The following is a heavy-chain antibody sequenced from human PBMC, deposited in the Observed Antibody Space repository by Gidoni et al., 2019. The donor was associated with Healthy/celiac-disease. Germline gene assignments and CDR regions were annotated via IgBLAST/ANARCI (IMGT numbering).Heavy chain of an antibody. D-gene: IGHD2-15*01. V-gene: IGHV4-39*01. CDR1: GGSISSSSYY. CDR3: ARQGDIVVVVAY. CDR2: IYYSGST. Sequence: QLQLQESGPGLVKPSETLSLTCTVSGGSISSSSYYWGWIRQPPGKGLEWIGSIYYSGSTYYNPSLKSRVTISVDTSKNQFSLKLSSVTAADTAVYYCARQGDIVVVVAYWGQGTLVTVSS. J-gene: IGHJ4*02.